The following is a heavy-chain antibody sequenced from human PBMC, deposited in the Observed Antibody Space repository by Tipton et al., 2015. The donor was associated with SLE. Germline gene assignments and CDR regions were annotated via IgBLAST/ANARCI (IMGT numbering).Heavy chain of an antibody. J-gene: IGHJ3*02. CDR1: GFTFSSYT. CDR3: VRGTTSYFSAFDI. CDR2: ISGYTGRT. V-gene: IGHV3-23*01. D-gene: IGHD2/OR15-2a*01. Sequence: GSLRLSCAASGFTFSSYTMTWVRQAPGKGLEWVSAISGYTGRTYYAESVEGRFTVSRDNSKNTLYLQMNSLRAEDSSIYYCVRGTTSYFSAFDIWGQGTMAIVSS.